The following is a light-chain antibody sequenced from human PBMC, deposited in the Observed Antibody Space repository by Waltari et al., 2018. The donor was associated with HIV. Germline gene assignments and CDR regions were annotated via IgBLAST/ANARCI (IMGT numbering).Light chain of an antibody. V-gene: IGKV1-39*01. CDR3: QQSHSNPPT. CDR1: QSISSN. J-gene: IGKJ1*01. CDR2: EAS. Sequence: DIQMTQSPSSLSASVGDGVTITCRSSQSISSNLNWYQQKTGKAPKLLISEASILQSGVPSRFSGSGSGTDFALTITTLQPGDIATYYCQQSHSNPPTFGQGTKVELK.